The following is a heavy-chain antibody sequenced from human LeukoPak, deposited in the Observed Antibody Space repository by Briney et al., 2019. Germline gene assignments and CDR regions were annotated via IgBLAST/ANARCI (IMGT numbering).Heavy chain of an antibody. CDR2: INSDGSSI. D-gene: IGHD4-17*01. V-gene: IGHV3-74*01. J-gene: IGHJ4*02. CDR1: GFTFSSHW. CDR3: AREDYGDSAVFDY. Sequence: GGSLRLSCAASGFTFSSHWMHWVRQAPGKGLVWVSRINSDGSSISYADSVKGRFTISRDNSKNTLYLQMNSLRAEDTAVYYCAREDYGDSAVFDYWGQGTLVTVSS.